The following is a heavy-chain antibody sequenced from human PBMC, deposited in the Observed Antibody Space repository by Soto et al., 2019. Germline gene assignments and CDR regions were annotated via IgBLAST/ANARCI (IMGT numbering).Heavy chain of an antibody. Sequence: PSETVYITCTVSGDSINSGGYSMNWLRPPPGKGLEWIGYIYHTGTTYYNMSLKSRVTISVDRSKNQFSLKLSSVTAADTAVYYCARGINYYDSSGDSGFDRRCQGTLVTFSP. J-gene: IGHJ5*02. D-gene: IGHD3-22*01. CDR2: IYHTGTT. CDR3: ARGINYYDSSGDSGFDR. V-gene: IGHV4-30-2*01. CDR1: GDSINSGGYS.